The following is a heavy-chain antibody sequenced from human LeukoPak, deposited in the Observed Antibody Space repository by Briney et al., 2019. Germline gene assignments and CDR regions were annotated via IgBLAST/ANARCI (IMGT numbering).Heavy chain of an antibody. D-gene: IGHD3-22*01. Sequence: PSETLSLTCTVSGDSISSGDYYWSWIRQPAGKGLEWIGRISSSGSTNYNPSLKSRVTMSVDTSKNQFSLKLSSVTAADTAVYYCARAGLRGSSGYGYYFDYWGQGTLVTVSS. CDR2: ISSSGST. CDR3: ARAGLRGSSGYGYYFDY. CDR1: GDSISSGDYY. J-gene: IGHJ4*02. V-gene: IGHV4-61*02.